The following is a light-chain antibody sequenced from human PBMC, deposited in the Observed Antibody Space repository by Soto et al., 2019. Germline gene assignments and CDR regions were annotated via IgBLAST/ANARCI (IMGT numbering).Light chain of an antibody. J-gene: IGKJ4*01. CDR3: QQYNSWPLT. CDR2: EAS. V-gene: IGKV3-11*01. Sequence: EIVLTQSPATLPLSPGXRATLSCRASQTVSSSLAWYQQKPGQAPRLLIYEASNRATGIPARFSGSGSGADFTLTISSLQSEDFAVYYCQQYNSWPLTFGGGTKVDIK. CDR1: QTVSSS.